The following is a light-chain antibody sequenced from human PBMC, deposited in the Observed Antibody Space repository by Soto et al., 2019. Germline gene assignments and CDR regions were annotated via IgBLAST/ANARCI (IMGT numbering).Light chain of an antibody. Sequence: EILLTQSPATLSLSPGERAALSCRASQSLSTYLAWYQQKPGQAPRLLIYDASNSATAIPARFSGSGSGTDFTLTISTLEPEDFAVYYCQQRSNWPLTFGGGTKVDIK. CDR1: QSLSTY. J-gene: IGKJ4*01. CDR3: QQRSNWPLT. V-gene: IGKV3-11*01. CDR2: DAS.